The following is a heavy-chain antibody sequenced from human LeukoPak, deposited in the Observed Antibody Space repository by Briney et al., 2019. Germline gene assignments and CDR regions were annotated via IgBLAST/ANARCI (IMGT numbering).Heavy chain of an antibody. CDR1: GFSFNMYW. J-gene: IGHJ4*01. Sequence: PGGSLRLSCEASGFSFNMYWMSWVRLAPGKGLEWVANIKHDGGADYYVDSVKGRFTVARDNAKNLVFLEMNDLRVDDTAVYFCAREEGPSYYGDYGDYWGRGTRVTVSS. V-gene: IGHV3-7*01. CDR3: AREEGPSYYGDYGDY. CDR2: IKHDGGAD. D-gene: IGHD4-17*01.